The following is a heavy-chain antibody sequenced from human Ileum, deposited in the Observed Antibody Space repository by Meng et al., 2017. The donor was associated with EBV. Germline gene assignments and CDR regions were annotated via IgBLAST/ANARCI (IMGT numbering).Heavy chain of an antibody. CDR1: GGSIKTDSY. Sequence: QLPLEESGPGLVKPPETLSLTCTVSGGSIKTDSYWGWIRQPPGKGLEWIGSIFHSGSAYYNPSLKSRVSISVHTSENYFSLNLRSVTAADTAVYYCARAPSTSSTRTFDYWGQGTLVTVSS. CDR2: IFHSGSA. V-gene: IGHV4-38-2*02. D-gene: IGHD5/OR15-5a*01. J-gene: IGHJ4*02. CDR3: ARAPSTSSTRTFDY.